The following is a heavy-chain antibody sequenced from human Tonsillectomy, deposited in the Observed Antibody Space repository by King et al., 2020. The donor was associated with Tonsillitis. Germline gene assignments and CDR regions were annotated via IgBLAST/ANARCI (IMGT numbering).Heavy chain of an antibody. CDR2: INPSGGTT. Sequence: VQLVESGAEVKKPGASVKVSCKSSGYTFTSYYMHWVRQAPGQRLEWMGVINPSGGTTSYAQKFQGRVTMTRDTSTTTVYMELSSLRSEDTAVYYCARANDDRAGNCFDPWGQGTLVTVFS. J-gene: IGHJ5*02. CDR1: GYTFTSYY. V-gene: IGHV1-46*03. D-gene: IGHD1-1*01. CDR3: ARANDDRAGNCFDP.